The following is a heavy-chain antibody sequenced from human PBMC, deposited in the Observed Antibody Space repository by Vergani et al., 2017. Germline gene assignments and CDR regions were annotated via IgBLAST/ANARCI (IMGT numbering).Heavy chain of an antibody. CDR1: GFSFGDYA. J-gene: IGHJ4*02. CDR3: SRGRGYSFGYSDY. Sequence: EVQLVESGGGLVPPGRSLRLSCAASGFSFGDYAMTRVRQAPGKGLEWVAFIRNKAYGGTTEYAASVKGRFTISRDDSKRLAYLQLSGLKTEDTAVYFCSRGRGYSFGYSDYWGQGTLGTVSS. V-gene: IGHV3-49*04. CDR2: IRNKAYGGTT. D-gene: IGHD5-18*01.